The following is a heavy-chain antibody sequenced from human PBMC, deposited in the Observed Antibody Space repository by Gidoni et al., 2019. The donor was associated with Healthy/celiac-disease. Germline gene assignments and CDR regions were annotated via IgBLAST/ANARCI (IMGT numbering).Heavy chain of an antibody. CDR3: ASETSGYCSGGSCYYTQHLLGY. Sequence: QVQLVESGGALVKPGGPLRLSCAAPGSTFTHSYMSWFRQDPGKWLEWVSYISSSGSTIYYADSVKGRFTISRDNAKNSLYLQMNSLRAEDTAVYYCASETSGYCSGGSCYYTQHLLGYWGQGTLVTVSS. D-gene: IGHD2-15*01. V-gene: IGHV3-11*01. CDR2: ISSSGSTI. J-gene: IGHJ4*02. CDR1: GSTFTHSY.